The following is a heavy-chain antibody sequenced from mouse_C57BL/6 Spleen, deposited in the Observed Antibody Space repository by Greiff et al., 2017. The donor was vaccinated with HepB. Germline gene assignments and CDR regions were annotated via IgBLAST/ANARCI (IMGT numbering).Heavy chain of an antibody. V-gene: IGHV5-12*01. J-gene: IGHJ4*01. CDR2: ISNGGGST. CDR1: GFTFSDYY. Sequence: EVQVVESGGGLVQPGGSLKLSCAASGFTFSDYYMYWVRQTPEKRLEWVAYISNGGGSTYYPDTVKGRFTISRDNAKNTLYLQMSRLKSEDTAMYYCARRGYYGYYAMDYWGQGTSVTVSS. CDR3: ARRGYYGYYAMDY. D-gene: IGHD1-1*01.